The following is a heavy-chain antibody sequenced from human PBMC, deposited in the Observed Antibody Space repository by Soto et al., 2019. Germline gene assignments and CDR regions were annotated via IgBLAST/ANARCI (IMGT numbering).Heavy chain of an antibody. Sequence: PGGSLRLSCAASGFTFDDYAMHWVRQAPGKGLEWVSGISWNSGSIGYVDSVKGRFTISRDNAKNSLYLQMNSLRAEDTAVYYCARGLLRYDFWEYYFDYWGQGTLVTVSS. J-gene: IGHJ4*02. CDR1: GFTFDDYA. D-gene: IGHD3-3*01. CDR2: ISWNSGSI. CDR3: ARGLLRYDFWEYYFDY. V-gene: IGHV3-9*01.